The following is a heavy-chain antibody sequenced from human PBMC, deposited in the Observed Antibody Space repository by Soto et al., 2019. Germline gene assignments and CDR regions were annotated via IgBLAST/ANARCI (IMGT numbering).Heavy chain of an antibody. CDR2: IYYSGST. V-gene: IGHV4-59*08. CDR3: ASNDIVATIFDY. D-gene: IGHD5-12*01. CDR1: GGSISSYY. J-gene: IGHJ4*02. Sequence: PSETLSLTCTVSGGSISSYYWSWIRQPPGKGLEWIGYIYYSGSTYYNPSLKSRVTISVDTSKNQFSLKLSSVTAADTAVYYCASNDIVATIFDYWGQGTLVTVSS.